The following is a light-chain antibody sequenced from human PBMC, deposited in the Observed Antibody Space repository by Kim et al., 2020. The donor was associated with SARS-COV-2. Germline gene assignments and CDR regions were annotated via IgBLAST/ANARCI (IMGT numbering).Light chain of an antibody. CDR1: QDISTV. V-gene: IGKV1-12*01. CDR3: QQPSSFPLT. CDR2: VAS. Sequence: ASVGDRVTITCRASQDISTVLAWYQQKPGKAPKLLIYVASILESGVPSRFSGSGSGTEFTLTISSLQPEDIATYYCQQPSSFPLTFGGGTKVDIK. J-gene: IGKJ4*01.